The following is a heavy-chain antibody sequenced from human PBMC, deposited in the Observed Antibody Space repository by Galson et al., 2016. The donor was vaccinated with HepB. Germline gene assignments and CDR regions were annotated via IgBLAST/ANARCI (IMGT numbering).Heavy chain of an antibody. CDR1: GYIFTDYY. D-gene: IGHD6-19*01. V-gene: IGHV1-2*05. J-gene: IGHJ4*02. Sequence: SVKVSCKASGYIFTDYYINWVRQAPGQGLEWMGRINPNSGSTKLAQRFHDRVTLTRDTSSSTAYMELSGLTSDDTVMYYCAREGIAVMEALDFWAQGTLVTVSS. CDR2: INPNSGST. CDR3: AREGIAVMEALDF.